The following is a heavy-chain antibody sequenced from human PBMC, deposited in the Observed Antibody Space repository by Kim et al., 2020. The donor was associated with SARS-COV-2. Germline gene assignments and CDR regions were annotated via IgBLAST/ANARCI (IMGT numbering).Heavy chain of an antibody. CDR3: AKEDFQRRYDILTGQHHRYYYYGMDV. D-gene: IGHD3-9*01. Sequence: GGSLRLSCAASGFTFSSYGMHWVRQAPGKGLEWVAVISYDGSNKYYADSVKGRFTISRDNSKNTLYLQMNSLRAEDTAVYYCAKEDFQRRYDILTGQHHRYYYYGMDVWGQGTTVTVSS. J-gene: IGHJ6*02. V-gene: IGHV3-30*18. CDR1: GFTFSSYG. CDR2: ISYDGSNK.